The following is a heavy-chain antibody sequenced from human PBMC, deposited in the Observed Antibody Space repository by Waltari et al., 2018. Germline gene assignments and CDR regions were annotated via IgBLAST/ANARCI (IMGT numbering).Heavy chain of an antibody. J-gene: IGHJ6*02. D-gene: IGHD3-16*01. CDR1: GYTFTSYA. CDR3: ARGGYYYYYGMDV. Sequence: QVQLVQSGAEVKKPGASVKVSCKASGYTFTSYAMHWVRQAPGQRLEWMGWINAGNGNTGYAQKFQGRVTMTRNTSISTAYMELSSLRSEDTAVYYCARGGYYYYYGMDVWGQGTTVTVSS. CDR2: INAGNGNT. V-gene: IGHV1-3*01.